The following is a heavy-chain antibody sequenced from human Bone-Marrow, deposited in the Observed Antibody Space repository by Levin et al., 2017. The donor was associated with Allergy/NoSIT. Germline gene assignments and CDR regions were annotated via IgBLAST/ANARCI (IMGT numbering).Heavy chain of an antibody. CDR1: GFTISSHY. Sequence: GESLKISCAASGFTISSHYMSWVRQAPGKGLEWVSIIYSGGSTFYADSVKGRFTISRDDSKNTLFLQMNSLRAEDTAMYYCARDSYGTLWGQGTLVTVSS. V-gene: IGHV3-53*01. D-gene: IGHD1-26*01. CDR2: IYSGGST. CDR3: ARDSYGTL. J-gene: IGHJ4*02.